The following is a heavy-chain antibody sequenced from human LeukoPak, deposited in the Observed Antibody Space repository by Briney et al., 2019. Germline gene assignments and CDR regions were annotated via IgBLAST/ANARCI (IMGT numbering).Heavy chain of an antibody. CDR3: ATYSSSWYWIY. J-gene: IGHJ4*02. CDR2: INYSGSF. V-gene: IGHV4-59*05. CDR1: GFTFSSYA. D-gene: IGHD6-13*01. Sequence: GSLRLSCAASGFTFSSYAMSWVRQPPGKGLEWIGSINYSGSFYYNPSLQSRGTISVETSKNQVSLKVNSVTAADTAVYYCATYSSSWYWIYWGQGILVTVSS.